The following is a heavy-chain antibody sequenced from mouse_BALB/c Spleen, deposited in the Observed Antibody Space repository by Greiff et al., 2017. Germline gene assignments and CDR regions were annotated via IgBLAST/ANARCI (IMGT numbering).Heavy chain of an antibody. J-gene: IGHJ2*01. D-gene: IGHD1-1*01. CDR1: GYSFTSYY. Sequence: VQLKQSGPELMKPGASVKISCKASGYSFTSYYMHWVKQSHGKSLEWIGYIDPFNGGTSYNQKFKGKATLTVDKSSSTAYMHLSSLTSEDSAVYYCARPIYYYGSSPCDYWGQGTTLTVSS. CDR2: IDPFNGGT. V-gene: IGHV1S135*01. CDR3: ARPIYYYGSSPCDY.